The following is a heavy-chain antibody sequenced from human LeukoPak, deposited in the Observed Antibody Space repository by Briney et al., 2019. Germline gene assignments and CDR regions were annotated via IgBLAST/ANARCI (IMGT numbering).Heavy chain of an antibody. CDR1: GFTFSGYT. J-gene: IGHJ4*02. D-gene: IGHD3-22*01. CDR2: ISATADRT. V-gene: IGHV3-23*01. CDR3: AGDYHDSSGYYYDY. Sequence: GASLRLSCAASGFTFSGYTMSWVRQAPEKGLEWVSAISATADRTYYAESVKGRFTISRDNSRNTLYLQLNSLRAEDTALYYCAGDYHDSSGYYYDYWGLGTPVTVSS.